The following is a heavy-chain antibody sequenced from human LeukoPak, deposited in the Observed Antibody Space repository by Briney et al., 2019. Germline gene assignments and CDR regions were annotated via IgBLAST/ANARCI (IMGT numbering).Heavy chain of an antibody. CDR3: AREGYDSNGYHYYYYGMDV. CDR2: INPNSGGT. D-gene: IGHD3-22*01. CDR1: GYTFTGYY. Sequence: ASVKVSCKASGYTFTGYYMHWVRRAPGQGLEWMGWINPNSGGTNYAQKFQGRVTMTRDTSINTAYMELTRLTSDDTAVYHCAREGYDSNGYHYYYYGMDVWGQGTTVTVSS. V-gene: IGHV1-2*02. J-gene: IGHJ6*02.